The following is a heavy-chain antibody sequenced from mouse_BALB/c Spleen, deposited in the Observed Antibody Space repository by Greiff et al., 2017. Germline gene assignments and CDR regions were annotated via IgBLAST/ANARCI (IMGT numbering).Heavy chain of an antibody. CDR3: ALYHASMDY. D-gene: IGHD2-1*01. CDR1: GFNIKDTY. Sequence: EVHLVESGAELVKPGASVKLSCTASGFNIKDTYMHWVKQRPEQGLEWIGRIDPANGNTKYDPKFQGKATITADTSSNTAYLQLSSLTSEDTSVYYCALYHASMDYWGQGTSVTVSS. CDR2: IDPANGNT. J-gene: IGHJ4*01. V-gene: IGHV14-3*02.